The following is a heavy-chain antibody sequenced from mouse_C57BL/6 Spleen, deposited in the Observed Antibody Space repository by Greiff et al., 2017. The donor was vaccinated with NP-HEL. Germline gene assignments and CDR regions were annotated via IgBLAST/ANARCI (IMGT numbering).Heavy chain of an antibody. Sequence: EVQLVESGGGLVQPKGSLKLSCAASGFSFNTYAMNWVRQAPGKGLEWVARIRSKSNNYATYYADSVKDRFTISRDDSESMLYLQMNNLKTEDTAMYYCVRRGYGNSFAYWGQGTLVTVSA. J-gene: IGHJ3*01. D-gene: IGHD2-1*01. CDR3: VRRGYGNSFAY. CDR2: IRSKSNNYAT. CDR1: GFSFNTYA. V-gene: IGHV10-1*01.